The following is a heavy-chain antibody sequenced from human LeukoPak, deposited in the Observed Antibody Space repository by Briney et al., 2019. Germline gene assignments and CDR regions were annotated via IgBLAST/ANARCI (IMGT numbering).Heavy chain of an antibody. V-gene: IGHV4-39*07. D-gene: IGHD3-3*01. Sequence: SETLSLTCTVSGGSISSSSYYWGWIRQPPGKGLEWIGSIYYSGSTYYNPSLKSRVTMSVDTSKNQFSLKLSSVTAADTAVYYCASNSYYDFWSGTLDYWGQGTLVTVSS. J-gene: IGHJ4*02. CDR2: IYYSGST. CDR3: ASNSYYDFWSGTLDY. CDR1: GGSISSSSYY.